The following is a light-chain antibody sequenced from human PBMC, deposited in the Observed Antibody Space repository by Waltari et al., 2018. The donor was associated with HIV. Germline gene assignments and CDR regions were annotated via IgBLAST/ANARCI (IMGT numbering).Light chain of an antibody. CDR2: EST. J-gene: IGLJ3*02. CDR1: TTDLVENY. CDR3: GSWSSKGTPWV. Sequence: QPALTQPASVSGSPGQSIIISCSRSTTDLVENYFCWYQQHPGKAPNLLFFESTTRPSGISHLFSGSKSDGTASLTISGLRSAYEAQYFCGSWSSKGTPWVFGGGTKVTVL. V-gene: IGLV2-14*01.